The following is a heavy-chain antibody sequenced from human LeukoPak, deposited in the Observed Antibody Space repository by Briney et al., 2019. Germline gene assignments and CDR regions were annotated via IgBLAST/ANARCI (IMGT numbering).Heavy chain of an antibody. J-gene: IGHJ6*02. CDR1: GASISTSY. Sequence: PSETLSLTCTVSGASISTSYWSWIRQPPGKGLEWIGHIYSSGTTKYNPSLSGRVTISVDTSKNQLYLQLTAVTAADTAVYYCARDRQPSWYRGLDVWGQGTTVTVSS. D-gene: IGHD6-13*01. CDR3: ARDRQPSWYRGLDV. V-gene: IGHV4-59*01. CDR2: IYSSGTT.